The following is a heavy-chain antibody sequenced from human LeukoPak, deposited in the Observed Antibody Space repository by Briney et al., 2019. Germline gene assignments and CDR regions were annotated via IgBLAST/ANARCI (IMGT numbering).Heavy chain of an antibody. CDR2: LRYDGRNQ. V-gene: IGHV3-30*02. J-gene: IGHJ4*02. CDR3: AKDPVAGAPAYYFDN. CDR1: GFTFNSCG. D-gene: IGHD6-19*01. Sequence: GGSLRLSCVASGFTFNSCGMNWVRQAPGKELEWVSFLRYDGRNQHYADSVGGRFTVSRDNPNNTLYLQMNSLRPEDTAVYYCAKDPVAGAPAYYFDNWGQGTLVTVSS.